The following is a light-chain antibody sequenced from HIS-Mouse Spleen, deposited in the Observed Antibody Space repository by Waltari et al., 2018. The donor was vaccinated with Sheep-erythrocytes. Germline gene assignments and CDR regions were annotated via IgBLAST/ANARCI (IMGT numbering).Light chain of an antibody. J-gene: IGKJ1*01. CDR1: QSLLHSNGYNY. CDR2: LGS. CDR3: MQALQTPWT. V-gene: IGKV2-28*01. Sequence: IVMTQSPLSLPVTPGEPASISCRSIQSLLHSNGYNYLDWYLQNPGQSPQLLIYLGSNRASGVPDRFSDSGSGTDFTLKISRVEAEDVGVYYCMQALQTPWTFGQGTKVEIK.